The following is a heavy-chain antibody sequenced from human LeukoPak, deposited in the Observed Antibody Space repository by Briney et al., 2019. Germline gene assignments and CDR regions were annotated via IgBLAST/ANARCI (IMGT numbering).Heavy chain of an antibody. Sequence: GASVKVSCKASGYTFTSYGISWVRQAPGQGLEWMGWISAYNGNTNYAQKLQGRVTMTTDTSTSTAYMELRSLRSDDTAVYYCARDMDIVATNGYFDYWGQGTLVTVSS. CDR3: ARDMDIVATNGYFDY. V-gene: IGHV1-18*01. CDR1: GYTFTSYG. J-gene: IGHJ4*02. CDR2: ISAYNGNT. D-gene: IGHD5-12*01.